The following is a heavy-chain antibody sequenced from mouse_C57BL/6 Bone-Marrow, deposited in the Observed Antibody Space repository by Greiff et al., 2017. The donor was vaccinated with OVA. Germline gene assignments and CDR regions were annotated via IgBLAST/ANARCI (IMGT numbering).Heavy chain of an antibody. J-gene: IGHJ4*01. D-gene: IGHD1-1*02. CDR3: AKRWVPFYYAMDY. V-gene: IGHV2-9*01. Sequence: QVQLKESGPGLVAPSQSLSITCTFSVFSLTSSGVAWVRQPPGKGLEWLGVIWGGGNTNYISALMSRLRIRKDNSKSQVLLKMNSLQSDDTAMYYCAKRWVPFYYAMDYWGQGTSVTAAS. CDR1: VFSLTSSG. CDR2: IWGGGNT.